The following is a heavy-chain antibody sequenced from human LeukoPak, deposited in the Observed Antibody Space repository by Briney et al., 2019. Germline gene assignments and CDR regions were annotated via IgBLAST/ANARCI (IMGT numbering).Heavy chain of an antibody. CDR1: GFTFSSYE. CDR3: AKDLGGYYYDSSGYPGR. D-gene: IGHD3-22*01. CDR2: FSGSGGST. Sequence: PGGSLRLSCAASGFTFSSYEMNWVRQAPGKGLEWVSAFSGSGGSTYYADSVKGRFAISRDNSKNTLYLQMNSLRAEDTAVYYCAKDLGGYYYDSSGYPGRWGQGTLVTVSS. J-gene: IGHJ4*02. V-gene: IGHV3-23*01.